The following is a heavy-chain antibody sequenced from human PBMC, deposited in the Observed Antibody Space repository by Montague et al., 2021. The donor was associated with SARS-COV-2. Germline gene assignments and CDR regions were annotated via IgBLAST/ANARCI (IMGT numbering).Heavy chain of an antibody. Sequence: TLSLTCTVSGASISTGIYYWSWIRQPAGKGLEWIGRIRTTGHTDYXICLESRVFMSVDTSTNQFSLSLTSVTAADTAVYFCARFGSGTLEFDLWGQGTLVTVSS. CDR3: ARFGSGTLEFDL. CDR2: IRTTGHT. J-gene: IGHJ4*02. V-gene: IGHV4-61*02. D-gene: IGHD1-26*01. CDR1: GASISTGIYY.